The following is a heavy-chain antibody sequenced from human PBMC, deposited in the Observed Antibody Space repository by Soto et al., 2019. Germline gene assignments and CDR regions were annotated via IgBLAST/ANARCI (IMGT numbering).Heavy chain of an antibody. CDR2: IYPGNSDT. Sequence: GESLKISCKGSGYSFTSYWIGWVRQMPGKGLEWMGIIYPGNSDTRYSPSSQGQVTIAADKSISTAYLQWSSLKASDTAMSSCARQLPGFDYWGQGTLVTVSS. V-gene: IGHV5-51*01. CDR1: GYSFTSYW. J-gene: IGHJ4*02. CDR3: ARQLPGFDY.